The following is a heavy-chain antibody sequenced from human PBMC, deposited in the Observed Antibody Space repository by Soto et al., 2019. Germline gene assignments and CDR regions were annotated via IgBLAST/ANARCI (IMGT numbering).Heavy chain of an antibody. CDR2: ISYDGSNK. Sequence: QVQLVESGGGVVQPGRSLRLSCAASGFTFSSYGMHWVRQAPGKGLEWVAVISYDGSNKYYADSVKGRFTISRDNSKNTLYLQMNSLRAEDTAVYYCEKDTESIVLVPAALDYWGQGTLVTVSS. CDR1: GFTFSSYG. D-gene: IGHD2-2*01. V-gene: IGHV3-30*18. J-gene: IGHJ4*02. CDR3: EKDTESIVLVPAALDY.